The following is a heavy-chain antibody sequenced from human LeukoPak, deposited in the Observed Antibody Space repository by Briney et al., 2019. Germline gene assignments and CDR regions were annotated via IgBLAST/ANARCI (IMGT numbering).Heavy chain of an antibody. CDR2: IRYDGSNK. J-gene: IGHJ5*02. CDR3: AKDLAAGTTGGDWFDP. V-gene: IGHV3-30*02. D-gene: IGHD1-7*01. CDR1: GFTFSSYG. Sequence: GGSLRLSCAASGFTFSSYGIHWVRQAPGKGLEWVAFIRYDGSNKYYADSVKGRFTISRDNSKNTLYLQMNSLRAEDTAVYYCAKDLAAGTTGGDWFDPWGQGTLVTVSS.